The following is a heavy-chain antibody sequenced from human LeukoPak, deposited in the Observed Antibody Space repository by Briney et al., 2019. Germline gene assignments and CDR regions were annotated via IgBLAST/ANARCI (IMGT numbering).Heavy chain of an antibody. CDR1: GGSVSGNTYY. V-gene: IGHV4-39*01. CDR2: TYSGGTA. CDR3: ARRVLGSGRQDC. Sequence: PSQTLSLTCTVSGGSVSGNTYYWVWIRQPPGKGLEWIGNTYSGGTAHYNPSLRSRVTISVDTSKSQISLKLNSLTAADTAVYYCARRVLGSGRQDCWGRGTLVTVSS. D-gene: IGHD3-10*01. J-gene: IGHJ4*02.